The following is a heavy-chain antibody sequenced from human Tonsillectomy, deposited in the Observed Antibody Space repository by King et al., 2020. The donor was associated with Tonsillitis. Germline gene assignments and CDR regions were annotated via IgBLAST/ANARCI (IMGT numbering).Heavy chain of an antibody. D-gene: IGHD3-10*01. CDR1: GGIFSSSA. CDR2: ITPILRTA. CDR3: ARGYGSGTYVY. Sequence: VQLVESGAEVKKPGSSVKVSCRASGGIFSSSAISWVRQAPGQGLEWMGGITPILRTANLAQKFRGRVTISADESTSTAYMELSSLKSQDTAVYYCARGYGSGTYVYWGQGTLVTVSS. V-gene: IGHV1-69*01. J-gene: IGHJ4*02.